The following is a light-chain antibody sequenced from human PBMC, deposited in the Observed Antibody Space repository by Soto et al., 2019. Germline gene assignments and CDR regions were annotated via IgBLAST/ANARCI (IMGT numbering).Light chain of an antibody. CDR3: HQRQSWPRT. J-gene: IGKJ1*01. CDR2: YTS. CDR1: QSLSGKY. Sequence: EILLTQSPVTLSLSPGQRATLSCRASQSLSGKYLAWYQQKPGQAPRLQIYYTSNRATGIPARFSGSGSGTDFTLTISSLEPEDFAIYYCHQRQSWPRTFGQGTKVDIK. V-gene: IGKV3-11*01.